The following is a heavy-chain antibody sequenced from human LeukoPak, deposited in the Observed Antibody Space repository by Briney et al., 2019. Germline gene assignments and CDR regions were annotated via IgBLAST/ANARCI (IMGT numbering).Heavy chain of an antibody. CDR2: IYYSGST. Sequence: PSETLSLTCTVSGGSISSGDYYWSWIRQPPGKGLEWIGYIYYSGSTYYNPSLKSRVTISVDTSKNQFSLKLSPVTAADTAVYYCARDRDYSNNDAFDIWGQGTMVTVSS. J-gene: IGHJ3*02. D-gene: IGHD4-11*01. V-gene: IGHV4-30-4*08. CDR3: ARDRDYSNNDAFDI. CDR1: GGSISSGDYY.